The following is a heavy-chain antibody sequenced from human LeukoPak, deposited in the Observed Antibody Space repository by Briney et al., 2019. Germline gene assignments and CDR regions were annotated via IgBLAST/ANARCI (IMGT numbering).Heavy chain of an antibody. Sequence: GGSLRLSCVASGFPFSSYWMTWVRQAPGKGLEWVANIKQDGSKKSYVDSVKGRFTISRDNAQNSLYLQMNSLRAEDTAIYYCTRVGYIDEGIDYWGQGTLVTVSS. D-gene: IGHD5-24*01. CDR3: TRVGYIDEGIDY. J-gene: IGHJ4*02. CDR2: IKQDGSKK. CDR1: GFPFSSYW. V-gene: IGHV3-7*04.